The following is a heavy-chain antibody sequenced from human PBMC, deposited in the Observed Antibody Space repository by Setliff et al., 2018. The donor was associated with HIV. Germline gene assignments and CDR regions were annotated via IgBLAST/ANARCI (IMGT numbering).Heavy chain of an antibody. V-gene: IGHV3-23*01. CDR2: IDGIGGT. D-gene: IGHD5-12*01. CDR1: GIIFTDAFSRYA. J-gene: IGHJ4*02. Sequence: GSLRLSCTTSGIIFTDAFSRYAVSWVRQAPGKGLEWVSCIDGIGGTYYPDSMKGRFSISRDNSKNIVYLQMRGLRVEDTAIYYCAKDLVKGDGYINFEYWGRGTLVTVSS. CDR3: AKDLVKGDGYINFEY.